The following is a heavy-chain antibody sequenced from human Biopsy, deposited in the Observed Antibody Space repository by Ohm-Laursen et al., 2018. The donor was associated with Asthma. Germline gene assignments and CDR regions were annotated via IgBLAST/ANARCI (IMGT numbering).Heavy chain of an antibody. CDR2: ISWNSATI. Sequence: SLRLSCAASGFKFDEYTMHWVRQAPGKGLEWVSGISWNSATIGYADSVEGRFTISRDNAKNSVFLHIDSLRPEDTAFYYCAKVRSDWVITESFDYWGQGVLVTVSS. V-gene: IGHV3-9*01. CDR1: GFKFDEYT. J-gene: IGHJ4*02. D-gene: IGHD3-22*01. CDR3: AKVRSDWVITESFDY.